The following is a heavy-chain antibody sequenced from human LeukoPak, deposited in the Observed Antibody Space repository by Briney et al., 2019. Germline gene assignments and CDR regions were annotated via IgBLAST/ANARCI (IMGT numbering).Heavy chain of an antibody. Sequence: PGRSLRLSCAASGFTFSSYGMHWVRQAPGKGLEWVAVIWYDGSNKYYADSVKGRFTISRDNSKNTLYLQMNSLRAEDTAVYYCANPLGVPSNTFSGVRGSSFDPWGQGTLVTVSS. CDR3: ANPLGVPSNTFSGVRGSSFDP. CDR2: IWYDGSNK. V-gene: IGHV3-33*06. D-gene: IGHD2-15*01. CDR1: GFTFSSYG. J-gene: IGHJ5*02.